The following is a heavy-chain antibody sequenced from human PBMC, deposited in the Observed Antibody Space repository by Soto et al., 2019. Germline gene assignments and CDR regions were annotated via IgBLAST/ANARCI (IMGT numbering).Heavy chain of an antibody. D-gene: IGHD5-12*01. Sequence: QVQLVESGGGVVQPGRSLRLSCAASGFTFSSYAMHWVRQAPGKGLEWVAVISYDGSNKYYADSVKGRFTISRDNSKNTLYLQMNSLRAEDTAVYCCARVGSDGYNLSPTFDYWGQGTLVTVSS. CDR1: GFTFSSYA. J-gene: IGHJ4*02. CDR2: ISYDGSNK. CDR3: ARVGSDGYNLSPTFDY. V-gene: IGHV3-30-3*01.